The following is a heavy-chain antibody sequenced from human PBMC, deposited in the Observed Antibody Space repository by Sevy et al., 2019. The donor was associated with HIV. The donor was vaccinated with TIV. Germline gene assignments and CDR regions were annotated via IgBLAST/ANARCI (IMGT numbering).Heavy chain of an antibody. J-gene: IGHJ4*02. CDR2: ISSGSNYI. D-gene: IGHD1-26*01. Sequence: GGSLRLSCAASGFTFNKYNMIWVRQAPGKGLEWVSFISSGSNYIYYADSVRGRFTTSRDNAKNSLYLQMNTLRAEDTAVYYCAREGSGGYWGQGTLVTVSS. CDR3: AREGSGGY. V-gene: IGHV3-21*01. CDR1: GFTFNKYN.